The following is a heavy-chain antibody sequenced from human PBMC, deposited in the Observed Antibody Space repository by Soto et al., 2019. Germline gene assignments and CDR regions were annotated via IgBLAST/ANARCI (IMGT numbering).Heavy chain of an antibody. CDR3: AIVQSGYDFAY. D-gene: IGHD5-12*01. Sequence: QVQLVQSGAEVKKPGASLKVSCKASGYTFTSYGINWVRQAPGQGLEWMGWISAYNGNTHYAQKLKVRVTMTEDTPTSTPYLNLRSLRSDDTAVYYCAIVQSGYDFAYCGQGALVTVSS. CDR2: ISAYNGNT. J-gene: IGHJ4*02. CDR1: GYTFTSYG. V-gene: IGHV1-18*01.